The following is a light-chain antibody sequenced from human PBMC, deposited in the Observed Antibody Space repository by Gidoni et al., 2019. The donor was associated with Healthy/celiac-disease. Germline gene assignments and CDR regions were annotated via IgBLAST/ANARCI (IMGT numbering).Light chain of an antibody. V-gene: IGKV1-39*01. Sequence: DIQMTQSPSSLSASVGDRVTITCRASQSISSYLNWYQQKPGKAPKLLIYAASSLQSGVPSRFSGSGSVTDFPLTISSLQPEDFATYYCQQSYSTPWTFGQXTKVEIK. CDR2: AAS. CDR1: QSISSY. CDR3: QQSYSTPWT. J-gene: IGKJ1*01.